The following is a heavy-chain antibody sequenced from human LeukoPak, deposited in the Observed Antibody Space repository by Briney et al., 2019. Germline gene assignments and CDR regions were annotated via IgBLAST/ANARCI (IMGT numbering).Heavy chain of an antibody. D-gene: IGHD4-17*01. CDR3: ARETPPDYGDYLFGGQYYYYGMDV. J-gene: IGHJ6*02. Sequence: PSETLSLTCTVSGGSISSYYWSWIRQPPGKGLEWIGYIYYSGSTNYNPSLKSRVTISVDTSKNQFSLKLSPVTAADTAVYYCARETPPDYGDYLFGGQYYYYGMDVWGQGTTVTVSS. CDR2: IYYSGST. V-gene: IGHV4-59*01. CDR1: GGSISSYY.